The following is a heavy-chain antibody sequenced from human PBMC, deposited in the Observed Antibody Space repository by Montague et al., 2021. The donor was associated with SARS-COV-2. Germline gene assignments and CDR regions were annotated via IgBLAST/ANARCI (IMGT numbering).Heavy chain of an antibody. J-gene: IGHJ4*02. D-gene: IGHD6-19*01. V-gene: IGHV4-4*02. Sequence: SETLSLTCAVSGASISSTNWWTWVRQPPGKGLEWIGEMYHTGTTNYNPYLMSRVTISLDESKNQFSLKMTSVTAADTAVYYCASRSIAVAYYFDNWGQGTLGPVSS. CDR1: GASISSTNW. CDR3: ASRSIAVAYYFDN. CDR2: MYHTGTT.